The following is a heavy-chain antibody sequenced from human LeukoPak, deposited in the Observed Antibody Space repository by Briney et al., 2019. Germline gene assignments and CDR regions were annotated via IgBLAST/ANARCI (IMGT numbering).Heavy chain of an antibody. V-gene: IGHV4-39*01. CDR3: ARYVDIVLMVYAAGFDY. J-gene: IGHJ4*02. D-gene: IGHD2-8*01. CDR1: GGSISSRSYY. Sequence: PSETLSLTCTVSGGSISSRSYYWGWIRQPPGKGLEWIGSIYYSGSTYYNPSLQSRVTISVDTSKNQFSLKLNSVTAADTAVYYCARYVDIVLMVYAAGFDYWGQGTLVTVSS. CDR2: IYYSGST.